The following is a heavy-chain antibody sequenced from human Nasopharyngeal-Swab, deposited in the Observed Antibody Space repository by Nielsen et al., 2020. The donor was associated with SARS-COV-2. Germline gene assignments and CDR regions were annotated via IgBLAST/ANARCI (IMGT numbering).Heavy chain of an antibody. Sequence: GESLKISCAASGFTFRNSWMHWVRQTPGQGLVWVARVDYGGSTTNYADSVKGRFTISRDNAKSTLYLQMNSLGAEDTAVYYCARGACRDGYNYLIDYCGQGTLVTVSS. J-gene: IGHJ4*02. V-gene: IGHV3-74*01. D-gene: IGHD5-24*01. CDR2: VDYGGSTT. CDR3: ARGACRDGYNYLIDY. CDR1: GFTFRNSW.